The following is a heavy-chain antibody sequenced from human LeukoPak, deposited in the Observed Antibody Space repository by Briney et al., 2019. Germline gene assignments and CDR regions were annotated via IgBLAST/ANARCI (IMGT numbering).Heavy chain of an antibody. CDR2: INHSGST. J-gene: IGHJ4*02. D-gene: IGHD3-3*01. CDR1: GGSFSGYY. V-gene: IGHV4-34*01. Sequence: PSETLSLACAVYGGSFSGYYWSWIRQPPGKGLEWIGEINHSGSTNYNPSLKSRVTISVDTSKNQFSLKLSSVTAADTAVYYCARLGRFGVVISFDYWGQGTLVTVSS. CDR3: ARLGRFGVVISFDY.